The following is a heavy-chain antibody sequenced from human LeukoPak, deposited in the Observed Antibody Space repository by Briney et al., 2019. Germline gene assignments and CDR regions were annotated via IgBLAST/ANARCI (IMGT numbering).Heavy chain of an antibody. CDR1: GGSISSYY. V-gene: IGHV4-4*07. D-gene: IGHD3-22*01. J-gene: IGHJ4*02. CDR3: ARSFRYYDSSGYYLPFGY. CDR2: IYTSGST. Sequence: SETLSLTCTVSGGSISSYYWSWIRQPAGKGLEWIGRIYTSGSTNYNPSLKSRVTISVDKSKNQFSLKLSSVTAADTAVYYCARSFRYYDSSGYYLPFGYWGQGTLVTVSS.